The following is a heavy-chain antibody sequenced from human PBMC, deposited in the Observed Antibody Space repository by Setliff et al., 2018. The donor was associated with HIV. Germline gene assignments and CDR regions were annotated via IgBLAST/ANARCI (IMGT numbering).Heavy chain of an antibody. CDR1: GFSFSNSW. V-gene: IGHV3-30*03. Sequence: GGSLRLSCAASGFSFSNSWMHWVRQAPGKGLEWVAVISYDGSNKYYADSVKGRFTISRDNSKNTLYLQMNSLRAEDTAVYYCAREGYYGSGSLDYWGQGTLVTVSS. CDR3: AREGYYGSGSLDY. D-gene: IGHD3-10*01. J-gene: IGHJ4*02. CDR2: ISYDGSNK.